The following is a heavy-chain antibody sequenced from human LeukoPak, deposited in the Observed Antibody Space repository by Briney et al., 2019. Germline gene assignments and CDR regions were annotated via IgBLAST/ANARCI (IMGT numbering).Heavy chain of an antibody. V-gene: IGHV1-69*05. D-gene: IGHD5-24*01. CDR2: IIPIFGTA. J-gene: IGHJ4*02. Sequence: ASVKVSCKASGGTFSSYAISWVRQAPRQGLEWMGGIIPIFGTANYAQKFQGRVTMTRDTSTSTVYMELSSLRSEDTAVYYCARGGHRDGYTRPYYFDYWGQGTLVTVSS. CDR1: GGTFSSYA. CDR3: ARGGHRDGYTRPYYFDY.